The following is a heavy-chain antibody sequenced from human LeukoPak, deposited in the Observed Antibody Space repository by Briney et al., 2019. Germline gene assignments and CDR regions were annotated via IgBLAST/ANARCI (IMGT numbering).Heavy chain of an antibody. CDR3: ARDVGDIARPKPNWFDP. CDR1: GFIFSNCA. J-gene: IGHJ5*02. D-gene: IGHD2-21*01. V-gene: IGHV3-23*01. CDR2: IRGSGSTT. Sequence: GGSLRLSCVASGFIFSNCAMSWVRQVPGKGLEWVPAIRGSGSTTYYADSVRGRFTISRDNSKNTLYLQMNSLRVEDTAVYYCARDVGDIARPKPNWFDPWGQGTLVTVSS.